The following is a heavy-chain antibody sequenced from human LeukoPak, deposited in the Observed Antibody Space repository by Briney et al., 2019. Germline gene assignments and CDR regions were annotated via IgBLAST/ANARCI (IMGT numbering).Heavy chain of an antibody. CDR3: ARGRWVTMAAYYFDY. CDR1: GYTFTSYD. CDR2: MNPNSGNT. Sequence: ASEKVSCKASGYTFTSYDINWVRQATGQGLEWMGWMNPNSGNTGYAQKFQGRVTMTRNTSISTAYMELSSLRSEDTAVYYCARGRWVTMAAYYFDYWGQGTLVTVSS. D-gene: IGHD3-10*01. J-gene: IGHJ4*02. V-gene: IGHV1-8*01.